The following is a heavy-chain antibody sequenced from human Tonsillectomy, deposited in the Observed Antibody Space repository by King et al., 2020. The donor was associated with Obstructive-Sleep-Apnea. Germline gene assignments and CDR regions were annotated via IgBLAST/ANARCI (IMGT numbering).Heavy chain of an antibody. J-gene: IGHJ6*02. CDR2: IKSKTDDGTT. Sequence: VQLVESGGGLVKPGGSLRLSCAASGFTFSKAWMSWVRQAPGKGLEWVGRIKSKTDDGTTDYAAPVKGRFTISRDDSKNTRYLQMNSLKTEDTAVSYSXTXXXXXXXXXXXXXXXXXXWGQGTXXT. CDR3: XTXXXXXXXXXXXXXXXXXX. V-gene: IGHV3-15*01. CDR1: GFTFSKAW.